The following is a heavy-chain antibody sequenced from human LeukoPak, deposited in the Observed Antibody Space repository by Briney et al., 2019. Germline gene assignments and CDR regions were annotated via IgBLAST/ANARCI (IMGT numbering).Heavy chain of an antibody. D-gene: IGHD3-22*01. J-gene: IGHJ4*02. V-gene: IGHV1-3*01. Sequence: ASVKVSCKASGYTFTSYAMHWVRQAPGQRLEWMGLINAGNGNTKYSQKFQGRVTITRDTSASTAYMELSSLRSEDTAVYYCATDTHSDAHYYDSRYPWLGYWGQGTLVTVSS. CDR3: ATDTHSDAHYYDSRYPWLGY. CDR1: GYTFTSYA. CDR2: INAGNGNT.